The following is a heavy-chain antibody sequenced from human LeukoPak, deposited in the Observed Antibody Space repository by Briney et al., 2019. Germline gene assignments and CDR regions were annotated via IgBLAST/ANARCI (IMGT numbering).Heavy chain of an antibody. CDR2: MWDDGTNE. V-gene: IGHV3-33*06. D-gene: IGHD5-12*01. CDR1: GFNFGIYG. Sequence: GGSLRLSCTASGFNFGIYGMHWVRQPPGKGLEWVAVMWDDGTNEYYVESVKGRFTISRDNSKNTLYLQMNSLRAEDTAIYYCAKYTRAGATTPFDYWGQGTLVTVSS. CDR3: AKYTRAGATTPFDY. J-gene: IGHJ4*02.